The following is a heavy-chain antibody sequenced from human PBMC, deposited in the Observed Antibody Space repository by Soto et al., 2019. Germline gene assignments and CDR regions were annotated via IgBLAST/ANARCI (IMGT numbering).Heavy chain of an antibody. V-gene: IGHV3-11*06. J-gene: IGHJ4*02. CDR3: ARSLRATSPLTF. D-gene: IGHD7-27*01. CDR2: ISETGSHT. Sequence: VQLMDSGGGLVKPGGSLRLSCEASGFTFSDYPMSWIRQAPGKGLEWVALISETGSHTAYAESVQGRFTISRDNARPSVFLQMNSLRSEDTAVYFCARSLRATSPLTFWGQGTPVTVSS. CDR1: GFTFSDYP.